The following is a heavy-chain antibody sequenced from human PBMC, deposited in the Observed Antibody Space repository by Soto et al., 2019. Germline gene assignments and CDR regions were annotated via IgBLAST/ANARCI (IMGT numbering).Heavy chain of an antibody. Sequence: PGGSLRLSCVVSGFTFSDYYMEWVRQAPGKGLEWVGRSRNKGKSYTTEYAASVKGRFTISRDDSQKSLYLQMNSLKTEDTAVYYCARGPFVSGQNLPFDYWGQGTLVTVSS. V-gene: IGHV3-72*01. D-gene: IGHD3-16*01. CDR2: SRNKGKSYTT. CDR1: GFTFSDYY. J-gene: IGHJ4*02. CDR3: ARGPFVSGQNLPFDY.